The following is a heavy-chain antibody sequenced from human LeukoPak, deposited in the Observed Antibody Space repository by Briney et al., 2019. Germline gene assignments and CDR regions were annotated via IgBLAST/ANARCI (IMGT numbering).Heavy chain of an antibody. CDR3: TTVQCARTKSLDY. D-gene: IGHD3-10*01. CDR2: IKSTSDGGTT. J-gene: IGHJ4*02. V-gene: IGHV3-15*01. CDR1: GFTFSIAW. Sequence: GGSVRLSCGACGFTFSIAWMSWVRQAPGKGREWVGRIKSTSDGGTTEYAAPVKGRFTISRDDSKNMLYLQMNSLKTEDTAAYYCTTVQCARTKSLDYWGQGSLVTVSS.